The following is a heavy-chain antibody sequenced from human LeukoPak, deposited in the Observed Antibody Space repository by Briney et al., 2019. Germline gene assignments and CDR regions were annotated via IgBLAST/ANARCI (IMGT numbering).Heavy chain of an antibody. CDR1: GGTFSSYA. Sequence: ASVKVSCKASGGTFSSYAISWVRQAPGQGLEWMGGIIPIFGTANYAQKFQGRVTITADESTSTAYMELSSLRSEDTAVYYCARSRFGGVIVDYWGQGTLVTVSS. CDR2: IIPIFGTA. V-gene: IGHV1-69*01. J-gene: IGHJ4*02. D-gene: IGHD3-16*02. CDR3: ARSRFGGVIVDY.